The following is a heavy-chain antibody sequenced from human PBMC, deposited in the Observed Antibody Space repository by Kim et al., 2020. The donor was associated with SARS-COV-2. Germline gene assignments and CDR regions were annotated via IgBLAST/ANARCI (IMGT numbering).Heavy chain of an antibody. CDR3: ARAFYSSSWYWFDP. Sequence: PPLKSRVTKSVATSKNQFSLKLSSVTAADTAVYYCARAFYSSSWYWFDPWGQGTLVTVSS. D-gene: IGHD6-13*01. J-gene: IGHJ5*02. V-gene: IGHV4-59*01.